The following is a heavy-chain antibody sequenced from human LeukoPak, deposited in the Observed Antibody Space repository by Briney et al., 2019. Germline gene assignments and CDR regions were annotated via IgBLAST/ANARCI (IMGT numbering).Heavy chain of an antibody. CDR1: GGSISGYY. CDR2: INHSGST. CDR3: ARGHTHDY. J-gene: IGHJ4*02. Sequence: SETLSLTCTVPGGSISGYYWSWIRQPPGKGLEWIGEINHSGSTNYNPSLKSRVTISVDTSKNQFSLKLSSVTAADTAVYYCARGHTHDYWGQGTLVTVSS. V-gene: IGHV4-34*01.